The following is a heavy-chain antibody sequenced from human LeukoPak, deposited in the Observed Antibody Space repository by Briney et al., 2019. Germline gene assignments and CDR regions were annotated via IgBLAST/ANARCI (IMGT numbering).Heavy chain of an antibody. Sequence: SETLSLTCTVSGGSISGYYWSWIRQPPGKGLEWIAFIYYSGTTNYNPSLKSRVTISLDTSKNQSSLKLISVTAADTAVYYCARGGWGSFDYWGQGTLVTVSS. CDR1: GGSISGYY. V-gene: IGHV4-59*01. CDR3: ARGGWGSFDY. CDR2: IYYSGTT. D-gene: IGHD1-26*01. J-gene: IGHJ4*02.